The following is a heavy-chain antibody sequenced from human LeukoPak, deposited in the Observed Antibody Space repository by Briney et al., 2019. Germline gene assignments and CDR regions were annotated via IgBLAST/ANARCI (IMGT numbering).Heavy chain of an antibody. D-gene: IGHD1-7*01. CDR2: IYYSGST. J-gene: IGHJ4*02. CDR3: AREVKGNWNYGHFDY. CDR1: GGSISSYY. V-gene: IGHV4-59*12. Sequence: SETLSLTCTVSGGSISSYYWSWIRQPPGKGLEWIGYIYYSGSTNYNPSLKSRVTISVDTSKNQFSLKLSSVTAADTAVYYCAREVKGNWNYGHFDYWGQGTLVTVSS.